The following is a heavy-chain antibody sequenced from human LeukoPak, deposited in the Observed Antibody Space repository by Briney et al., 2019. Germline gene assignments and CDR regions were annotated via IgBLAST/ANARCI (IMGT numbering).Heavy chain of an antibody. CDR3: ARGRRIDYYDSSGSPFDY. CDR1: GGSISSGGYY. D-gene: IGHD3-22*01. J-gene: IGHJ4*02. Sequence: PSQTLSLTCTVSGGSISSGGYYWSWIRQHPGKGLEWIGYIYYSGSTNYNPSLKSRVTISVDTSKNQFSLKLSSVTAADTAVYYCARGRRIDYYDSSGSPFDYWGQGTLVTVSS. CDR2: IYYSGST. V-gene: IGHV4-31*03.